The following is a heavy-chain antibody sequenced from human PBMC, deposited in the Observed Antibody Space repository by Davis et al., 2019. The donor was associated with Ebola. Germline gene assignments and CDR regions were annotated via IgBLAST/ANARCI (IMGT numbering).Heavy chain of an antibody. CDR1: GYSFSSYV. CDR2: INAGNGDP. D-gene: IGHD5-12*01. J-gene: IGHJ4*02. V-gene: IGHV1-3*01. Sequence: AASVKVSCKASGYSFSSYVIHWVRQAPGQGLEWMGWINAGNGDPKYSQNFQARVTITRDTSASTAYMELSSLRSEDTAVYYCARGLGSSAYDSFEYWGQGTLVTVSS. CDR3: ARGLGSSAYDSFEY.